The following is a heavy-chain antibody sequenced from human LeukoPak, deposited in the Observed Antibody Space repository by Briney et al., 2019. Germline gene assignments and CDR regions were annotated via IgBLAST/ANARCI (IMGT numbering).Heavy chain of an antibody. J-gene: IGHJ6*02. CDR1: GFTVSSNY. V-gene: IGHV3-30-3*01. CDR3: ARGPERTGVGTRYYYDMDV. D-gene: IGHD2-8*01. CDR2: ISYDGSNK. Sequence: QPGGSLRLSCAASGFTVSSNYMSWVRQAPGKGLEWVEVISYDGSNKYYADSVKGRFTISRDNSKNTLYLQMNSLRAEDTAVYYCARGPERTGVGTRYYYDMDVWGQGTTVTVSS.